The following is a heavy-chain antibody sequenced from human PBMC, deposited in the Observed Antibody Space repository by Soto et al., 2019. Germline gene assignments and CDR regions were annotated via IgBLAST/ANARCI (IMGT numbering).Heavy chain of an antibody. CDR2: ISSSSSTI. D-gene: IGHD6-13*01. Sequence: GGSLRLSCAASGFTFSSYSMNWVRQAPGKGLEWVSYISSSSSTIYYADSVKGRFTISRDNAKNSLYLQMNSLRAEDTAVYYCARPEVAAYFDYWGQGTLVTVSS. V-gene: IGHV3-48*01. J-gene: IGHJ4*02. CDR1: GFTFSSYS. CDR3: ARPEVAAYFDY.